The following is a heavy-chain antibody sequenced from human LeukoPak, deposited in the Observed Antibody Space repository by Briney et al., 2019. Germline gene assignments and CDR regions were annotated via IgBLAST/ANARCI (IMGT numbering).Heavy chain of an antibody. CDR2: ISSSSSYI. D-gene: IGHD3-10*01. J-gene: IGHJ4*02. CDR1: GFTFSSYS. Sequence: GRSLRLSCAASGFTFSSYSMNWVRQAPGKGLEWVSSISSSSSYIYYADSVKGRFTISRDNAKNSLYLQMNSLRAEDTAVYYCARVRPYYYGSGSYYNYWGQGTLVTVSS. V-gene: IGHV3-21*01. CDR3: ARVRPYYYGSGSYYNY.